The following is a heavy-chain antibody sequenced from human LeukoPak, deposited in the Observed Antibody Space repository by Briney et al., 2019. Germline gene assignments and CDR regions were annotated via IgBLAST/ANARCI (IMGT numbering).Heavy chain of an antibody. V-gene: IGHV4-30-2*01. D-gene: IGHD3-22*01. CDR1: GGSISSACYS. Sequence: SQTLSLTCAVSGGSISSACYSWSWIRQPPGKGLEWIGYIYHSGSTYYNPSLKSRVTISVDRSKNQFSLKLSSVTAADTAVYYCARVGYYDSSGYPGAFDIWGQGTMVTVSS. CDR2: IYHSGST. J-gene: IGHJ3*02. CDR3: ARVGYYDSSGYPGAFDI.